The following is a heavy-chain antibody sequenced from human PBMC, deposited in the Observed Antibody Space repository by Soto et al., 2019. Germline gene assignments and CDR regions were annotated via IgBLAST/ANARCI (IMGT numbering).Heavy chain of an antibody. Sequence: SETLSLTCTVSGDSISAYYWSWIRQPPGKGLEWIGHIYNSGFTNYNPSLEGRVTISVDTSRNYFSLKVRSVTTADTAVYYCARDRVNWNYDYYGMDVWGQGTTVTVSS. V-gene: IGHV4-59*01. CDR3: ARDRVNWNYDYYGMDV. J-gene: IGHJ6*02. CDR2: IYNSGFT. CDR1: GDSISAYY. D-gene: IGHD1-20*01.